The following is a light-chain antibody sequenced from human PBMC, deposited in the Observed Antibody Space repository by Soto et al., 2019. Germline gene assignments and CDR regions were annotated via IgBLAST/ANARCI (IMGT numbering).Light chain of an antibody. J-gene: IGKJ1*01. V-gene: IGKV1-39*01. CDR2: AAS. CDR1: QSFTSNY. CDR3: QQSYSTPWT. Sequence: TQSPGTLCLSPGERATLSCRASQSFTSNYLAWYQPKPGKAPKLLIYAASSLQSGVPSRFSGSGSGTDFTLTISSLQPEDFATYYCQQSYSTPWTFGQGTKVDIK.